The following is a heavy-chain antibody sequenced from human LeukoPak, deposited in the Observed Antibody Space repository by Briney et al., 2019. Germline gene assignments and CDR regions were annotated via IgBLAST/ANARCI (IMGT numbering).Heavy chain of an antibody. CDR1: GGSLSSYY. D-gene: IGHD3-16*01. J-gene: IGHJ4*02. CDR2: IYTSGST. CDR3: ARHDLGGIDY. Sequence: SETLSLTCTVSGGSLSSYYWSWIRQPPGKGLEWIGYIYTSGSTNHNPPLQSRVTISVHTSKNQFSLKLSSVPAADTAVYYCARHDLGGIDYWGQGTLVTVSS. V-gene: IGHV4-4*08.